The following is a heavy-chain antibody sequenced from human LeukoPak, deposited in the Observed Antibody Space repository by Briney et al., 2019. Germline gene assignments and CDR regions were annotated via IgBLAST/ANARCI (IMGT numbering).Heavy chain of an antibody. CDR1: GFTFSSYA. Sequence: GGSLRLSCAASGFTFSSYAMSWVRQAPGKGLEWVSRICPDGTGISYADSVKARFTTSRDNAKNTVYLQMNSLREEDTAVYYCVRDFRSADYWGQGTLVTVSS. J-gene: IGHJ4*02. CDR3: VRDFRSADY. V-gene: IGHV3-74*01. CDR2: ICPDGTGI.